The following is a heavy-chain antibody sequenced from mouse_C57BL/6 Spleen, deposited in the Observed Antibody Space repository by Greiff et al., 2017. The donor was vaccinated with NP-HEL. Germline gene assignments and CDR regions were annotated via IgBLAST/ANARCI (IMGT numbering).Heavy chain of an antibody. V-gene: IGHV5-4*03. CDR3: ARAGGHGNLFDY. CDR2: ISDGGSYT. CDR1: GFTFSSYA. J-gene: IGHJ2*01. Sequence: EVMLVESGGGLVKPGGSLKLSCAASGFTFSSYAMSWVRQTPEKRLEWVATISDGGSYTYYPDNVKGRFTISRDNAKNNLYLQMSHLKSEDTAMYYCARAGGHGNLFDYWGQGTTLTVSS. D-gene: IGHD2-1*01.